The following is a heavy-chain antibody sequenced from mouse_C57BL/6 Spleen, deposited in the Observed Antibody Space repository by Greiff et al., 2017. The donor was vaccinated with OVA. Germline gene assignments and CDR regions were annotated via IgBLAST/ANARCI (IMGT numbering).Heavy chain of an antibody. CDR1: GFTFSSYA. Sequence: EVKLMESGGGLVKPGGSLKLSCAASGFTFSSYAMSWVRQTPEKRLEWVATISDGGSYTYYPDNVKGRFPITRDNAKNNLYLQMSHLKSEDTAMYYCARDGKREAMDYWGQGTSVTVSS. D-gene: IGHD2-1*01. CDR2: ISDGGSYT. CDR3: ARDGKREAMDY. V-gene: IGHV5-4*01. J-gene: IGHJ4*01.